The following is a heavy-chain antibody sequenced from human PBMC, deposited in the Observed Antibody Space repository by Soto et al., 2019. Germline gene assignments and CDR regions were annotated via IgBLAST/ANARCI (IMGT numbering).Heavy chain of an antibody. J-gene: IGHJ4*02. CDR2: IWYDGSNK. CDR3: ASGRLGKNCSGGSCYPYFDY. CDR1: GFTFSSYG. Sequence: GGSLRLSCAASGFTFSSYGMHWVRQAPGKGLEWVAVIWYDGSNKYYADSVKGRFTISRDNSKNTLYLQMNSLRAEDTAVYYCASGRLGKNCSGGSCYPYFDYWGQGTLVTVSS. V-gene: IGHV3-33*01. D-gene: IGHD2-15*01.